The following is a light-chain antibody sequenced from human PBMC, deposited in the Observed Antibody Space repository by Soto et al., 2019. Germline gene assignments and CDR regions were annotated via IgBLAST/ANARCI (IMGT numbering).Light chain of an antibody. J-gene: IGLJ2*01. Sequence: QSVLTQTASVSGSPGQSITMSCTGTSSDVGGYNFVSWYQQHPGKAPKLIVHEVANRLSGVSGRFSGSKSGNTAFLTISGLQAEDEAVYYCSSYTSSSTLVFGGGTKLTVL. CDR1: SSDVGGYNF. CDR3: SSYTSSSTLV. V-gene: IGLV2-14*03. CDR2: EVA.